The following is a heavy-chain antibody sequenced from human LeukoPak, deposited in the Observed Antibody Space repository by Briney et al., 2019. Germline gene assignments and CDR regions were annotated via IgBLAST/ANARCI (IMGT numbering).Heavy chain of an antibody. CDR3: ARAGSRYSSSWYFGN. J-gene: IGHJ4*02. CDR2: IYHSGST. CDR1: GGSISSSNW. V-gene: IGHV4-4*02. D-gene: IGHD6-13*01. Sequence: PSGTLSLTCAVSGGSISSSNWWSWVRQPPGKGLEWIGEIYHSGSTNYNPSLKSRVTISVDKSKNRFSLKLSSVTAADAAVYYCARAGSRYSSSWYFGNWGQGTLVTVSS.